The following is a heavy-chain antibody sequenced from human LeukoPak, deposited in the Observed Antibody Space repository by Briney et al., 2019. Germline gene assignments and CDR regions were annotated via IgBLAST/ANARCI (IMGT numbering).Heavy chain of an antibody. J-gene: IGHJ3*02. CDR3: ARESGDFFSRFAFDI. D-gene: IGHD2-21*02. Sequence: SETLSLTCAVYGGSFSGYYWSWIRQPPGKGLEWIGEINHSGSTNYNPSLKSRVTISVDTSKNQFSPKLSSVTAADTAVYYCARESGDFFSRFAFDIWGQGTMVTVSS. V-gene: IGHV4-34*01. CDR2: INHSGST. CDR1: GGSFSGYY.